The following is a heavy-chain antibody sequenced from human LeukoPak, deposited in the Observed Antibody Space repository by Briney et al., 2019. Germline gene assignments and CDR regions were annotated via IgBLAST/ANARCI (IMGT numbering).Heavy chain of an antibody. CDR2: ISSNGGST. J-gene: IGHJ4*02. CDR1: GFTFSSYA. D-gene: IGHD6-13*01. V-gene: IGHV3-64*01. Sequence: GGSLRLSCAASGFTFSSYAMHWVRQAPGKGLEYVSAISSNGGSTYYANSVKGRFTISRDNPKNTLYLQMGSLRAEDMAVYYCAREGWDASSSWYSEPTHYFDYWGQGTLVTVSS. CDR3: AREGWDASSSWYSEPTHYFDY.